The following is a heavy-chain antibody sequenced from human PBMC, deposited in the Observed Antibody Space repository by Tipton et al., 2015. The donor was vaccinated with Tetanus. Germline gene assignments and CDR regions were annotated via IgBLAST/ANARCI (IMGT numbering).Heavy chain of an antibody. J-gene: IGHJ4*02. Sequence: TLSLTCTVSGDSVSGYYWSWIRQPPGKGLEWIGYVYYTGSTNHNPSLKSRVTISMDRSKNQISLQLTSVTAADTAVYYCARGTGDYWGQGTLVTVSS. CDR3: ARGTGDY. CDR2: VYYTGST. CDR1: GDSVSGYY. V-gene: IGHV4-59*02. D-gene: IGHD1-14*01.